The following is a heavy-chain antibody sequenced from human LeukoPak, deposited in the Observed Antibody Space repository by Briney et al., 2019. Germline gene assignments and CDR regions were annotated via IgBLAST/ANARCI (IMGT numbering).Heavy chain of an antibody. V-gene: IGHV3-33*01. CDR1: GLTFSSYG. D-gene: IGHD5-24*01. Sequence: GGSLRLSCAASGLTFSSYGMRRVRQAPGKGLEWVAVIWYDGSNKYYGDSVKGRFTISRDNSKKTLYLQMNSLRVEDTAVYYCARGDGYNDAEYLQHWGQGTLVTVS. CDR2: IWYDGSNK. J-gene: IGHJ1*01. CDR3: ARGDGYNDAEYLQH.